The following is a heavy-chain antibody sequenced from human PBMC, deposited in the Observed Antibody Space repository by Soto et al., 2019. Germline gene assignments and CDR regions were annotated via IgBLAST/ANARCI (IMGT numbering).Heavy chain of an antibody. J-gene: IGHJ4*02. CDR3: AKDLAGPIVGTYSDY. Sequence: GGSLRLSCAASGFTFSSYGMPWVRQAPGKGLEWVAVISYHGSNKYYADSVKGRFTISRDNSNNTVYLQMNSLRAEDTAVYYCAKDLAGPIVGTYSDYWGQGTLVTVSS. V-gene: IGHV3-30*18. CDR2: ISYHGSNK. D-gene: IGHD5-12*01. CDR1: GFTFSSYG.